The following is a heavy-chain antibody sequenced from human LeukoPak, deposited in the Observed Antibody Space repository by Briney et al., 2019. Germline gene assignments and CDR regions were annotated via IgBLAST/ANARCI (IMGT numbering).Heavy chain of an antibody. D-gene: IGHD6-13*01. CDR2: INPKSGGK. CDR3: ARDPAGNMAAPEDC. V-gene: IGHV1-2*02. J-gene: IGHJ4*02. CDR1: GYTFTGYY. Sequence: ASVTVSCKASGYTFTGYYMHWVRQAPGQGLEWMGWINPKSGGKKFAQKFRGRVTMTRDTSISTVYMELSRLRSDDTALYYCARDPAGNMAAPEDCWGQGTLVTVSS.